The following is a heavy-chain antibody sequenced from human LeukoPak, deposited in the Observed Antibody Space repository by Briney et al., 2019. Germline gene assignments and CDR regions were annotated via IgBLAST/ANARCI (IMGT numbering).Heavy chain of an antibody. CDR2: ISSSSYI. CDR3: ARDRWFDP. Sequence: GGSLRLSCAASGFIFSSYSLSWVRQVPGKGLEWVSSISSSSYIYYADSVKGRFTISRDNAKNSLYLQMNSLRAEDTAVYYCARDRWFDPWGQGTLVTVSS. V-gene: IGHV3-21*01. J-gene: IGHJ5*02. CDR1: GFIFSSYS.